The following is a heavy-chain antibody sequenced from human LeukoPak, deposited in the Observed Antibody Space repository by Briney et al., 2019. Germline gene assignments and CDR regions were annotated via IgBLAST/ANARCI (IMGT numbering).Heavy chain of an antibody. V-gene: IGHV3-7*01. CDR1: GFTLRSNW. CDR2: INQDGSVK. CDR3: ARTDTTSAGFLDY. D-gene: IGHD6-13*01. Sequence: GGSLRLSCAASGFTLRSNWMTWVRQAPGKGLEWVANINQDGSVKKYVDSVKDRFTISRDNAENSLYLQMNSLRAGDTAVYFCARTDTTSAGFLDYWGQGILVTVSS. J-gene: IGHJ4*02.